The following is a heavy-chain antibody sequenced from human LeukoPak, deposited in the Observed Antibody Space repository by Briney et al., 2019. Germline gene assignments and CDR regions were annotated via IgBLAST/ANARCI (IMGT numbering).Heavy chain of an antibody. CDR2: ISSSSSYI. V-gene: IGHV3-21*01. CDR3: ARDLSDWLLGDPFDY. Sequence: GGSLRLSCAASGFTFSSYSMNWVRQAPGKGLEWVSSISSSSSYIYYADSVKGRFTISRDNAKNSLYLQMNSLRAEDTAVYYCARDLSDWLLGDPFDYWGQGTLVTVSS. CDR1: GFTFSSYS. J-gene: IGHJ4*02. D-gene: IGHD3-9*01.